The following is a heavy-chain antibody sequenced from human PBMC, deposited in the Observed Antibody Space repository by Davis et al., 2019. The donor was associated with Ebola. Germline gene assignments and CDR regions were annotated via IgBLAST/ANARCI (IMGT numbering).Heavy chain of an antibody. Sequence: LRLSCTVSGGSISSGGYYWSWIRQHPGKGLEWIGYIYYSGSTYYNPSLKSRVTISVDTSKNQFSLKLSSVTAADTAVYYCARGRWYCSGGSCYGRSYFDYWGREPWSPSPQ. D-gene: IGHD2-15*01. J-gene: IGHJ4*02. CDR1: GGSISSGGYY. CDR2: IYYSGST. V-gene: IGHV4-31*03. CDR3: ARGRWYCSGGSCYGRSYFDY.